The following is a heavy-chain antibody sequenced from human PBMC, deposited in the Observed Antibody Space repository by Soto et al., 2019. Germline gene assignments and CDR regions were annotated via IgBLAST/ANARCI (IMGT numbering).Heavy chain of an antibody. CDR1: GFTFSSYG. D-gene: IGHD6-13*01. CDR2: ISYDGSNK. CDR3: AKEGYSSSPTFYYYMDV. Sequence: GGSLRLSCAASGFTFSSYGMHWVRQAPGKGLEWVAVISYDGSNKYYADSVKGRFTISRDNSKNTLYLQMNSLRAEDTAVYYCAKEGYSSSPTFYYYMDVWGKGTTVTVSS. J-gene: IGHJ6*03. V-gene: IGHV3-30*18.